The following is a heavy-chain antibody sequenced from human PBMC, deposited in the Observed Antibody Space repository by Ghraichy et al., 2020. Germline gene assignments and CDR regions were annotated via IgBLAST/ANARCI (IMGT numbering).Heavy chain of an antibody. CDR3: ARDSNYDFWSGRYYYGMDV. Sequence: GGSLRLSCAASGFTFSSYGMHWVRQAPGKGLEWVAVIWYDGSNKYYADSVKGRFTISRDNSKNTLSLQMNSLRAEDTAVYYCARDSNYDFWSGRYYYGMDVWGQGTTVTVSS. D-gene: IGHD3-3*01. J-gene: IGHJ6*02. V-gene: IGHV3-33*01. CDR1: GFTFSSYG. CDR2: IWYDGSNK.